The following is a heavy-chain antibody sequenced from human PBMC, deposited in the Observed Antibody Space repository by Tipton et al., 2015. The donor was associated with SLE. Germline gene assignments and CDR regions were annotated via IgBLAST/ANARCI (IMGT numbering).Heavy chain of an antibody. J-gene: IGHJ4*02. CDR1: GGSISSGDYY. V-gene: IGHV4-39*07. CDR3: AGARDTMIVVVITN. D-gene: IGHD3-22*01. CDR2: IYYSGST. Sequence: TLSLTCTVSGGSISSGDYYWGWIRQPPGKGLEWIGSIYYSGSTYYNPSLKSRVTISVDTSKNQFSLRLSSVTAADTAVYYCAGARDTMIVVVITNWGQGTLVTVSS.